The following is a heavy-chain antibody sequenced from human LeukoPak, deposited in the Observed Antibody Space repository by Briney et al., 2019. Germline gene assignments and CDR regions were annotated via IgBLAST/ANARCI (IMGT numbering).Heavy chain of an antibody. CDR3: ASRKLGYCSGGSCYHPLDY. Sequence: GESLKISCKGSGYSFTSYWIGWVRQMPGKGLEGMGIIYPGDSDTRYSPSFQGQVTISADKSISTAYLQWSSLKASDTAMYYCASRKLGYCSGGSCYHPLDYWGQGTLVTVSS. D-gene: IGHD2-15*01. CDR2: IYPGDSDT. J-gene: IGHJ4*02. CDR1: GYSFTSYW. V-gene: IGHV5-51*01.